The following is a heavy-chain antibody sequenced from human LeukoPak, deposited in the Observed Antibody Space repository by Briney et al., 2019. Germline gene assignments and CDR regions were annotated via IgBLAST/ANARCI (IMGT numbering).Heavy chain of an antibody. CDR3: ARRSNDYDFWSGPRGGYYYYMDV. CDR1: GGSISSSSYY. D-gene: IGHD3-3*01. CDR2: IYYSGST. J-gene: IGHJ6*03. V-gene: IGHV4-39*01. Sequence: SETLSLTCTVSGGSISSSSYYWGWIRQPPGTGLEWIGSIYYSGSTYYNPSLKSRVTISVDTSKNQFSLKLSSVTAADTAVYYCARRSNDYDFWSGPRGGYYYYMDVWGKGTTVTVSS.